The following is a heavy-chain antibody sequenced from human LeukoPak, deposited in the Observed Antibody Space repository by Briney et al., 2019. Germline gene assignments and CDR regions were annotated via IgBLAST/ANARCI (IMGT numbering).Heavy chain of an antibody. CDR2: IWYDGSNK. Sequence: GGSLRLSCAASGFTFSSYGMHWVRQAPGKGLEWVAVIWYDGSNKYYADSVKGRFTISRDNSKNTLYLQMNSLRAEDTAVYYCAKEIGGYSRGMDVWGQGTTVTVSS. CDR3: AKEIGGYSRGMDV. CDR1: GFTFSSYG. J-gene: IGHJ6*02. D-gene: IGHD1-26*01. V-gene: IGHV3-33*06.